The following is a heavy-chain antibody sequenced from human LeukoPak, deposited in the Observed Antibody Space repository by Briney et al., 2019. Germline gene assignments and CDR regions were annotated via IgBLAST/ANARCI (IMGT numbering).Heavy chain of an antibody. CDR3: ARVIVGAAFDAFDI. CDR1: GFTFSDYY. J-gene: IGHJ3*02. Sequence: GGSLRLSCAVSGFTFSDYYMSWVRRAPGKGLEGGSVIYSSGSTYYADSVTGRFTISRDNSKNTLYLQMNSLRADDTAVYYCARVIVGAAFDAFDIWGQGTMVTVSS. V-gene: IGHV3-66*01. CDR2: IYSSGST. D-gene: IGHD1-26*01.